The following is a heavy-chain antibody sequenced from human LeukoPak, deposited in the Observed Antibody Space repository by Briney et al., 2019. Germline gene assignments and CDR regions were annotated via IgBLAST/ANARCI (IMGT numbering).Heavy chain of an antibody. CDR3: ARGPGDYGVDY. D-gene: IGHD4-17*01. Sequence: SETLSLTCAVYGGSSSGYYWSWIRQPPGKGLEWIGEINHSGSTNYNPSLKSRVTISVDTSKNQFSLKLSSVTAADTAVYYCARGPGDYGVDYWGQGTLVTVSS. CDR2: INHSGST. CDR1: GGSSSGYY. J-gene: IGHJ4*02. V-gene: IGHV4-34*01.